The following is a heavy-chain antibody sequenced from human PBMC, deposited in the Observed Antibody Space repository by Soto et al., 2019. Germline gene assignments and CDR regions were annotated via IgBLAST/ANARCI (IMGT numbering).Heavy chain of an antibody. J-gene: IGHJ6*02. V-gene: IGHV3-48*03. CDR1: GFTFSSYE. CDR3: ARRPYGMDV. CDR2: ISSSGSTI. Sequence: GGSLRLSCAASGFTFSSYEMNWVRQAPGKGLEWVSYISSSGSTIYYADSVKGRFTISRNNAKNSLYLQMNSLRAEDTAVYYCARRPYGMDVWGQGTTVTVSS.